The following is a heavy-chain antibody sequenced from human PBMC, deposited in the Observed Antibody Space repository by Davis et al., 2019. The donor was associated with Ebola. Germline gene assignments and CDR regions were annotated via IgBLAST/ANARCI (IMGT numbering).Heavy chain of an antibody. D-gene: IGHD4-17*01. J-gene: IGHJ5*02. CDR2: IYYSGST. CDR3: ARAPETTVTTFWFDP. CDR1: GGSISSSSYY. V-gene: IGHV4-39*07. Sequence: MPSETLSLTCTVSGGSISSSSYYWGWIRQPPGKGLEWIGSIYYSGSTYYNPSLKSRVTISVDTSKNQFSLKLSSVTAADTAVYYCARAPETTVTTFWFDPWGQGTLVTVSS.